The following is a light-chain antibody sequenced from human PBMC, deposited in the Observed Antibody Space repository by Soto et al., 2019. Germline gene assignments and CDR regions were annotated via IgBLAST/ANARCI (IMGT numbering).Light chain of an antibody. CDR2: QDS. CDR3: QAWDSSTEV. J-gene: IGLJ1*01. CDR1: KLGDKY. V-gene: IGLV3-1*01. Sequence: SSELTQPPSVSVSPGQTASITCSGDKLGDKYACWYQQKPGQSPVLVIYQDSKRPSGIPERFSGSNSGNTATLTISGTQAMDEADYYCQAWDSSTEVFGTGTKLTAL.